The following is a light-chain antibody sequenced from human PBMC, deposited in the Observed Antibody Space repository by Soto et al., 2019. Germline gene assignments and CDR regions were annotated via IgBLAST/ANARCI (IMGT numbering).Light chain of an antibody. J-gene: IGKJ4*01. CDR3: QQYYRSPYT. V-gene: IGKV3-20*01. CDR1: QSIDSGY. Sequence: EIVLTQSPGTLSLSPGETATLSCRASQSIDSGYVAWYQQRPGLSPRLLIFDAASRATGIPDRFSGSGSGTDFTLIIRRLEPEDLAVYYCQQYYRSPYTFGGGNKVEIK. CDR2: DAA.